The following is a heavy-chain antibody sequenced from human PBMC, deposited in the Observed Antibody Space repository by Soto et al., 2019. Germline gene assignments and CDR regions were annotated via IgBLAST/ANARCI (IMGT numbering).Heavy chain of an antibody. V-gene: IGHV4-59*08. CDR3: ATIAARNITGYYYYMDV. CDR2: IYYSGST. D-gene: IGHD6-6*01. CDR1: GGSISSYY. J-gene: IGHJ6*03. Sequence: SETLSLTCTVSGGSISSYYWSWIRQPPGKGLEWIGYIYYSGSTNYNPSLKSRVTISVDTSKNQFSLKLSSVTAADTAVYYCATIAARNITGYYYYMDVWGKGTTVTVS.